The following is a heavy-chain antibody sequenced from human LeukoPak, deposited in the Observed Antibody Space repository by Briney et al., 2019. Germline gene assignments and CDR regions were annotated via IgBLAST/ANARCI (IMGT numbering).Heavy chain of an antibody. V-gene: IGHV4-4*07. Sequence: SETLSLTCTVSGGSISTNYWSWIRQPAGKGLEWVGHINSSGRTKYNPSLKSRVTMSVDTSKNQFSLKLSSVTAADTAVYYCERLIVGATLNLFDYWGQGTLVTVSS. CDR1: GGSISTNY. J-gene: IGHJ4*02. CDR2: INSSGRT. CDR3: ERLIVGATLNLFDY. D-gene: IGHD1-26*01.